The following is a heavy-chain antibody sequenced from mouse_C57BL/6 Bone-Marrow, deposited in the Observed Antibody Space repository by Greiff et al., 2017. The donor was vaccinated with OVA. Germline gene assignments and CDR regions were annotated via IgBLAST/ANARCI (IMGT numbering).Heavy chain of an antibody. CDR1: EYEFPSHD. D-gene: IGHD2-2*01. CDR2: INSDGGST. V-gene: IGHV5-2*01. J-gene: IGHJ4*01. CDR3: ARHLPLWLRHYAMDY. Sequence: EVQVVESGGGLVQPGESLKLSCESNEYEFPSHDMSWVRKTPEKRLALVAAINSDGGSTYYPDTMERRFIISRDNTKKTLYLQMSSLRSEDTALYYCARHLPLWLRHYAMDYWGQGTSVTVSS.